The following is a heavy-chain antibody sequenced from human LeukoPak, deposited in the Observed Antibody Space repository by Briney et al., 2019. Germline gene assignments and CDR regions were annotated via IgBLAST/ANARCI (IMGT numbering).Heavy chain of an antibody. CDR2: INHSGST. CDR3: ARVPTKTYYYGSGSSRRFDP. J-gene: IGHJ5*02. D-gene: IGHD3-10*01. CDR1: GGSFSGYY. V-gene: IGHV4-34*01. Sequence: SETLSLTCAVYGGSFSGYYWSWIRQPPGKGLEWIGEINHSGSTNYNPSLKPRVTISVDTSKNQFSLKLSSVTAADTAVYYCARVPTKTYYYGSGSSRRFDPWGQGTLVTVSS.